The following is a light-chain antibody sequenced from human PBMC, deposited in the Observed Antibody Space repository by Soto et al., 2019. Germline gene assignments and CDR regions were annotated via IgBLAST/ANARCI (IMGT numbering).Light chain of an antibody. Sequence: QSVLTQPASVSGSPGQSITISCTGTSSAVGGYNYVSWYQQHPGKAPKLMIYDVTSRPSGVSNRFSGSKSGYTASLTISGLQAEDEADYYCSSYTSSGTLVVFGGGTKLTVL. V-gene: IGLV2-14*01. CDR3: SSYTSSGTLVV. J-gene: IGLJ2*01. CDR1: SSAVGGYNY. CDR2: DVT.